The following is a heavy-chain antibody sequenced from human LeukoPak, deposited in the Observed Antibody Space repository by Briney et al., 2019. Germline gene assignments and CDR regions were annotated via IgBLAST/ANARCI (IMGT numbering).Heavy chain of an antibody. V-gene: IGHV3-53*01. Sequence: PGGSLRLSCAASGFTVSNNYMIWVRQAPGKGLEWVSVIYSGGNTYYADSVKGRFTISRDNSKNTLYLQMNSLRAEDTALYYCARAPFYYDSSGYPYFDGWGQGTLVTVSS. J-gene: IGHJ4*02. D-gene: IGHD3-22*01. CDR2: IYSGGNT. CDR1: GFTVSNNY. CDR3: ARAPFYYDSSGYPYFDG.